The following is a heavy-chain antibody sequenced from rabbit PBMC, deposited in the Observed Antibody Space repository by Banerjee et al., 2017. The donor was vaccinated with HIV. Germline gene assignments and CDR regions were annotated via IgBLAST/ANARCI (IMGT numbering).Heavy chain of an antibody. CDR1: GFSFSSTYW. CDR2: IDAGSTGNT. CDR3: ARDKGAGSSVYVLYYGLDL. J-gene: IGHJ3*01. V-gene: IGHV1S45*01. Sequence: QEQLEESGGDLVKPEGSLTLTCTASGFSFSSTYWICWVRQAPGKGPEWIACIDAGSTGNTYYVSWAKGRFTISKTSSTTVTLQMTSLTAADTATYFCARDKGAGSSVYVLYYGLDLWGQGTLVTVS. D-gene: IGHD8-1*01.